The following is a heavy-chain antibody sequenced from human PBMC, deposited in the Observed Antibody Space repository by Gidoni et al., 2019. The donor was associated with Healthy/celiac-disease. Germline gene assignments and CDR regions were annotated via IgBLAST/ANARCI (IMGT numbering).Heavy chain of an antibody. CDR1: GYTFTSYA. V-gene: IGHV1-8*01. J-gene: IGHJ6*03. Sequence: QVQLVQSGAEVKKPGASVTVSCTASGYTFTSYAIPWVRQDTGQGLEWLGWMTPNSGNTGYAQKFQGRVTMTRNTSISTAYMELSSLRSEDTAVYYCAREHYEFWSGYYTWGRPGGRPGTGAENYYYYMDVWGKGTTVTVSS. D-gene: IGHD3-3*01. CDR3: AREHYEFWSGYYTWGRPGGRPGTGAENYYYYMDV. CDR2: MTPNSGNT.